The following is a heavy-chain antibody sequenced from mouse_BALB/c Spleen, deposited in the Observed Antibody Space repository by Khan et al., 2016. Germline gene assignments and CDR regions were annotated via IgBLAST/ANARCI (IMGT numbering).Heavy chain of an antibody. CDR3: AELAGTREARDY. CDR2: IYPGDGDT. V-gene: IGHV1-80*01. CDR1: GYAFSSYW. D-gene: IGHD4-1*01. Sequence: QVQLQQSGAELVRPGSSVKISCKASGYAFSSYWMNWVKQRPGQGLEWIGQIYPGDGDTNYNGKFKGKATLTADKSSSTAYMQLSSLTSEDSAVYFCAELAGTREARDYWGQGTSVTVSS. J-gene: IGHJ4*01.